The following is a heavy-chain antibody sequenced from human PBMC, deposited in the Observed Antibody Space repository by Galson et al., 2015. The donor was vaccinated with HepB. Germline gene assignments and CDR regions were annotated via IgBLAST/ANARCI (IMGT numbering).Heavy chain of an antibody. D-gene: IGHD3-16*01. CDR1: GFAFRNYA. V-gene: IGHV3-66*01. J-gene: IGHJ4*02. CDR2: IYSGGTT. CDR3: AREMGD. Sequence: SLRLSCAAAGFAFRNYAMSWVRQAPGKGLEWVSVIYSGGTTFYADSVKGRFTISRDNSKNTLYLQMNSLREEDTAVYYCAREMGDWGQGTLVTVSS.